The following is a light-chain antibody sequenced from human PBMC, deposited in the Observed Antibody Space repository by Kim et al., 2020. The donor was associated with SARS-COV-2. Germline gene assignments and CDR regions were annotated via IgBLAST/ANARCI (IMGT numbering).Light chain of an antibody. CDR2: GAS. J-gene: IGKJ2*01. CDR3: QQYNNWPPRYT. CDR1: QSVSSN. Sequence: SPGERATLAGRASQSVSSNFAWYQQKPGQAPRLLSYGASTRATGIPARFSGSGSGTEFTLTISSLQSEDFAVYYCQQYNNWPPRYTFGQGTKLEI. V-gene: IGKV3-15*01.